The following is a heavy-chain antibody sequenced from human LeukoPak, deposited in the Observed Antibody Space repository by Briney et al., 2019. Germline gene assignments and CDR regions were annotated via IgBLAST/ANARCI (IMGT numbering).Heavy chain of an antibody. Sequence: GGSLRLSCAASGFTFSSYAMSWVRQAPGKGLECVSGISAGGGSTYYADSVKGRFTISRDNAKNTVHLQMDSLTVEDTAVYYCAVSNWMDPWGQGTLVTVSS. CDR2: ISAGGGST. CDR1: GFTFSSYA. V-gene: IGHV3-23*01. CDR3: AVSNWMDP. J-gene: IGHJ5*02.